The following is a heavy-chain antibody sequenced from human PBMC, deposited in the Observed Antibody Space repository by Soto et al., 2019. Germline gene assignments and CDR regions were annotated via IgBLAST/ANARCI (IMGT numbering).Heavy chain of an antibody. J-gene: IGHJ4*02. CDR2: IYYSGST. Sequence: SETLPLTCTVSGGSISSYYWSWIRQPPGKGLEWIGYIYYSGSTNYNPSLKSRVTISVDTSKNQFSLKLSSVTAADTAVYYCARHGYCSGGSCYPPREFDYWGQGTLVTVSS. CDR1: GGSISSYY. CDR3: ARHGYCSGGSCYPPREFDY. V-gene: IGHV4-59*08. D-gene: IGHD2-15*01.